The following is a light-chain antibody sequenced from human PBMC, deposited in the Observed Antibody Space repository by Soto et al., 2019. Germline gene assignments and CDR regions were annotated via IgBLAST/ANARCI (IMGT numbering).Light chain of an antibody. Sequence: EIVLTQSPGTLSLSPGERATLSCRASQSVSSSYLAWYQQKPGQAPRLLIYVASSRATGIQGRFSGSGSGTDFTLTISRLEPEDFAVYYCQQYGSSPTFGQGTKVEIK. CDR2: VAS. V-gene: IGKV3-20*01. CDR3: QQYGSSPT. J-gene: IGKJ1*01. CDR1: QSVSSSY.